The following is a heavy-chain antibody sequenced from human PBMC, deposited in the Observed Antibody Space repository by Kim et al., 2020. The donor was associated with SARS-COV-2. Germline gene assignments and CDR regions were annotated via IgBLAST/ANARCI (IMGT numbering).Heavy chain of an antibody. CDR1: EFSVSSYY. CDR3: ARESRVTYDWFFDV. CDR2: IYSSGAT. Sequence: GGSLRLSCAASEFSVSSYYMSWVRQAPGKGLEWVSAIYSSGATYYSKSVKGRFTVSRDDATNTLYLQMNNLKAEDTALYYCARESRVTYDWFFDVWGRGTLV. J-gene: IGHJ2*01. V-gene: IGHV3-53*01. D-gene: IGHD4-17*01.